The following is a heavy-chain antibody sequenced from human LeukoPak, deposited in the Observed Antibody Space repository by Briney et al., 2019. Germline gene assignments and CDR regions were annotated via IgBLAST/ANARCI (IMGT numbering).Heavy chain of an antibody. CDR1: GFSFSEYS. CDR2: ITSRSAFT. CDR3: ARDLTSAYWSPAGYYYYMDV. D-gene: IGHD3-16*01. J-gene: IGHJ6*03. Sequence: GGSLRLSCVGSGFSFSEYSMNWVRQSPGKGLGWISYITSRSAFTYFADSVKGRFTISRDDARNSVYLHLNALRVDDTAVYYCARDLTSAYWSPAGYYYYMDVWGKGTAVTVSS. V-gene: IGHV3-48*01.